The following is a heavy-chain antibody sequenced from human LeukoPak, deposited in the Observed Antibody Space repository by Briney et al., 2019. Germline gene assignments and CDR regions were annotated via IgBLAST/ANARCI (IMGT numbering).Heavy chain of an antibody. V-gene: IGHV4-39*01. CDR1: GGSISSSSYY. CDR3: ARRGPLVVPAATQPEFDY. CDR2: IYYSGST. Sequence: PSQTLSLTCTVSGGSISSSSYYWGWIRQPPGKGVEWIGSIYYSGSTYYNPSLKSRVTISVDTSKNQFSLKLSSVTAADTAVYYCARRGPLVVPAATQPEFDYWGQGTLVTVSS. J-gene: IGHJ4*02. D-gene: IGHD2-2*01.